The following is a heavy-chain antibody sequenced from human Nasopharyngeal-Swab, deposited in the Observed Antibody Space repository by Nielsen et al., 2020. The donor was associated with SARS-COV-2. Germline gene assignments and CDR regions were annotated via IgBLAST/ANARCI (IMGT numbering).Heavy chain of an antibody. CDR3: AKDGLVST. V-gene: IGHV3-9*01. J-gene: IGHJ5*02. CDR1: GFTFDDYA. CDR2: ISWNSGSI. Sequence: SLKISCAASGFTFDDYAMHWVRQAPGKGLEWVSGISWNSGSIGYADSVEGRFTISRDNAKNSLYLQMNSLRAEDTALYYCAKDGLVSTWGQGTLVTVSS. D-gene: IGHD3-3*01.